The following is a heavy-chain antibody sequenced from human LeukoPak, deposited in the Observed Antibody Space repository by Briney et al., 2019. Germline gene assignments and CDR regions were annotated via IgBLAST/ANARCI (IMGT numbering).Heavy chain of an antibody. J-gene: IGHJ4*02. CDR1: GGSFSGYY. V-gene: IGHV4-34*01. CDR2: INHSGST. D-gene: IGHD6-19*01. Sequence: SETLSLTCAVYGGSFSGYYWSWIRQPPGKGLEWIGEINHSGSTNYNPSLRSRVTVPVHTSKNQLSLKLSSVTAADTAVYYCARQWLISPLFDYWGQGTLVTVSS. CDR3: ARQWLISPLFDY.